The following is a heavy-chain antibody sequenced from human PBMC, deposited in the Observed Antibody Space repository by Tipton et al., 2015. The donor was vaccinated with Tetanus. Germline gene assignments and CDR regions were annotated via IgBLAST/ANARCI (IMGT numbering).Heavy chain of an antibody. V-gene: IGHV4-4*07. D-gene: IGHD4-11*01. J-gene: IGHJ4*02. CDR3: ATVPSNNWYYFDY. CDR2: IYLSGST. Sequence: TLSLTCTVVSGDPISSHYWSWIRQSAGKGLEFIGRIYLSGSTNYNPTFKNRVTMSVDMSKNQFSLRLDSVTAAGTATYYCATVPSNNWYYFDYWGQGTLVTVSS. CDR1: GDPISSHY.